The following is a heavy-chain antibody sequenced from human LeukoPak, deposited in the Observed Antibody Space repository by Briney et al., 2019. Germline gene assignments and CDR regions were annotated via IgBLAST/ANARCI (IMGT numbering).Heavy chain of an antibody. J-gene: IGHJ4*02. V-gene: IGHV4-30-4*08. D-gene: IGHD4-23*01. CDR1: GGSISSGDYY. Sequence: PSQTLSLTCTVSGGSISSGDYYWSWIRQPPGKGLEWIGYIYYSGSTYYNPSLKSRVTIPVDTSKNQFSLKLSSVTAADTAVYYCAKGTVVRLFDYWGQGTLVTVSS. CDR2: IYYSGST. CDR3: AKGTVVRLFDY.